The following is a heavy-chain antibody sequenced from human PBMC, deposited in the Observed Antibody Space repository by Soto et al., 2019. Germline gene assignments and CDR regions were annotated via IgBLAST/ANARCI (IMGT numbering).Heavy chain of an antibody. J-gene: IGHJ4*02. V-gene: IGHV4-31*03. D-gene: IGHD2-8*01. Sequence: SETLSLTCTVSGGFISSGGYYWSWIRQHPGKGLEWIGYIDYSGSSFSNPSLQSRVTISVDSSKSQFSLKLSSVTAADTAVYYCAKDRGGVPDYWGQGTLVEVS. CDR3: AKDRGGVPDY. CDR1: GGFISSGGYY. CDR2: IDYSGSS.